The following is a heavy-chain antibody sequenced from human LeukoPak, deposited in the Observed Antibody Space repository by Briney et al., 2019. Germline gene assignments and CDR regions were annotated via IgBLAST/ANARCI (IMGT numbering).Heavy chain of an antibody. CDR3: AFSSHYQQR. D-gene: IGHD3-22*01. J-gene: IGHJ1*01. CDR2: ISHSGST. Sequence: SETLSLTCAVYGGSFSGYYWSWIRQPPGKGLEWIGEISHSGSTNYNPSLKSRLAISVDTSKNQVSLKLSSVTAADTAVYYCAFSSHYQQRCGQGTLVTVSS. V-gene: IGHV4-34*01. CDR1: GGSFSGYY.